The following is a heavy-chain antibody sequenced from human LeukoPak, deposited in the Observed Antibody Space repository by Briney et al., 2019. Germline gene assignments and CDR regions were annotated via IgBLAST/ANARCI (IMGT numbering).Heavy chain of an antibody. CDR2: INPNSGGT. Sequence: ASVKVSCKASGYTFTGYYMHWVRQAPGQGLEWMGWINPNSGGTNYAQKFQGRVTMTRDTSISTAYMELSRLRSDDTAVYYCARARGGGIYDSSGYDVNWGQGTLVTVSS. J-gene: IGHJ4*02. CDR3: ARARGGGIYDSSGYDVN. D-gene: IGHD3-22*01. CDR1: GYTFTGYY. V-gene: IGHV1-2*02.